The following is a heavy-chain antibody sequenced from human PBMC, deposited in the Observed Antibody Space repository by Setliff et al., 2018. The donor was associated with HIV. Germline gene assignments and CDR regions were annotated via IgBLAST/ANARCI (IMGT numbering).Heavy chain of an antibody. D-gene: IGHD6-6*01. CDR2: INPNSGGT. Sequence: ASVKVSCKASGCTFTGYYMHWVRQAPGQGLEWMGWINPNSGGTNYTQNFQGRVTMTRDTSISTGHMELRGLRSDDTAVCYCARGYSSSSSHYYYYMDVWGKGTTVTVSS. CDR3: ARGYSSSSSHYYYYMDV. J-gene: IGHJ6*03. V-gene: IGHV1-2*02. CDR1: GCTFTGYY.